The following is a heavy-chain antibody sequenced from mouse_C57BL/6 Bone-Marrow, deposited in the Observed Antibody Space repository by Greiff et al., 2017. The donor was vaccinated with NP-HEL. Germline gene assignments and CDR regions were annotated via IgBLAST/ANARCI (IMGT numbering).Heavy chain of an antibody. D-gene: IGHD4-1*01. CDR3: ARGLTLFDY. CDR2: ISDGGSYT. Sequence: EVKVVESGGGLVKPGGSLKLSCAASGFTFSSYAMSWVRQTPEKRLEWVATISDGGSYTYYPDNVKGRFTISRDNAKNNLYLQMSHLKSEDTAMYYCARGLTLFDYWGQGTTLTVSS. J-gene: IGHJ2*01. V-gene: IGHV5-4*03. CDR1: GFTFSSYA.